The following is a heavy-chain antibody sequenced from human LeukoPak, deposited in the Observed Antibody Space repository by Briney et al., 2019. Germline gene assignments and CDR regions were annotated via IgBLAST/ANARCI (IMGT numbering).Heavy chain of an antibody. CDR1: GFTFSSYA. V-gene: IGHV3-48*02. D-gene: IGHD4-4*01. CDR2: ISGSSSST. CDR3: AREPRCSNCALDY. J-gene: IGHJ4*02. Sequence: PGGSLRLSCAASGFTFSSYAVTWVRQAPGKGLEWVSYISGSSSSTYYADSVKGRFTISRDNAKNSLNLQMSSLRDEDTAVYYCAREPRCSNCALDYWGQGTLVTVSS.